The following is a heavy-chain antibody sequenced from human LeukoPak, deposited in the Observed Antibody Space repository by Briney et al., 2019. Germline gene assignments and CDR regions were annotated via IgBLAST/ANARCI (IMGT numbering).Heavy chain of an antibody. V-gene: IGHV3-30-3*01. J-gene: IGHJ3*02. CDR3: AREGMVRGVTDAFDI. CDR2: ISYDGSNK. CDR1: GFTFSSYA. Sequence: GGSLRLSCAASGFTFSSYAMQWARQAPGKGLEWVAVISYDGSNKYYADSVKGRFTISRDNSKNTLYLQMNSLRAEDTAVYYCAREGMVRGVTDAFDIWGQGTMVTVSS. D-gene: IGHD3-10*01.